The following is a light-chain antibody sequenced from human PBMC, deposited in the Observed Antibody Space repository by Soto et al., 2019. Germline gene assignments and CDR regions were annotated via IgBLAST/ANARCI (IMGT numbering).Light chain of an antibody. V-gene: IGLV1-44*01. Sequence: QSVLTQPPSASGTPGQRVTISCSGSSSNIGSNTVNLYQQLPGTAPKLLIYSSNQRPSGVPDRFSGSKSGTSASLAISGLQSEDEADYYCAAWDDRLNAHNYVFGTGTKLTVL. CDR1: SSNIGSNT. J-gene: IGLJ1*01. CDR2: SSN. CDR3: AAWDDRLNAHNYV.